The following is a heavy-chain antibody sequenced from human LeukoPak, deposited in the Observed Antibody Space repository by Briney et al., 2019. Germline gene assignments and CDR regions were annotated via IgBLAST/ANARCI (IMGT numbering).Heavy chain of an antibody. V-gene: IGHV3-64*01. D-gene: IGHD3-22*01. CDR2: ISNNGGST. Sequence: GGSLRLSCAASGFSFSSYAMHWVRQAPGKGLEYVSTISNNGGSTKYANSVKGRSTISRDNSRNTLYLQMGSLRAEDMAVYYCARERGYSDSSGYYADWGQGTLVTVSS. J-gene: IGHJ4*02. CDR3: ARERGYSDSSGYYAD. CDR1: GFSFSSYA.